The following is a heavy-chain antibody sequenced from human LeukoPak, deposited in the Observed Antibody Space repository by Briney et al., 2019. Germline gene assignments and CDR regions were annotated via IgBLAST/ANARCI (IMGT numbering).Heavy chain of an antibody. CDR3: AREAGIGTWIGYCSGDNSRTRFDY. CDR1: GYTFTTYY. Sequence: ASVKVSCKASGYTFTTYYIHWVRQAPGQGLEWMGLINPSGGSTTYAQKFQGRVTMTRDTSTSTVYMELSSLRSDDTAVYFCAREAGIGTWIGYCSGDNSRTRFDYWGQGTLLTVSS. V-gene: IGHV1-46*01. CDR2: INPSGGST. D-gene: IGHD2-15*01. J-gene: IGHJ4*02.